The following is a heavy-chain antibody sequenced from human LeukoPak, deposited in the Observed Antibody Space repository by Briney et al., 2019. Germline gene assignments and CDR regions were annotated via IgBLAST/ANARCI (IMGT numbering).Heavy chain of an antibody. J-gene: IGHJ4*02. D-gene: IGHD5-18*01. Sequence: GGSLRLSCAASGFTFDDYGMHWVRQAPGQGLEWVSGISWNCGSIGYADSVKGRFTISRDNAKNSLYLQMNSLRAEDTALYYCAKDIGYSYGYYFDYWGQGTLVTVSS. CDR2: ISWNCGSI. CDR3: AKDIGYSYGYYFDY. CDR1: GFTFDDYG. V-gene: IGHV3-9*01.